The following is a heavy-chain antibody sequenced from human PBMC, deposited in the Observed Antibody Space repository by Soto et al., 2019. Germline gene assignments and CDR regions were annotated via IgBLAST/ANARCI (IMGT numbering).Heavy chain of an antibody. J-gene: IGHJ4*02. D-gene: IGHD5-18*01. CDR2: IIPVLGVG. CDR3: AREAGYSYGYVFDY. Sequence: QAQLVQSGAEVKKPGSSVKVSCTASGGTFGNHAISWVRQAPGQGLEWMGGIIPVLGVGDNAQKFQGRVKITADTSTNTAYMELSSLRSEDTAHYYCAREAGYSYGYVFDYWGQGTLVIVSS. V-gene: IGHV1-69*09. CDR1: GGTFGNHA.